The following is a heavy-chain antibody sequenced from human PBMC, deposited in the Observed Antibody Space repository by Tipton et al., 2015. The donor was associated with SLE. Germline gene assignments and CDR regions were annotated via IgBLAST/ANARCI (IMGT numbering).Heavy chain of an antibody. CDR3: AGDSRSSWYFL. CDR2: IHYSGST. CDR1: GGSISSYY. V-gene: IGHV4-59*01. J-gene: IGHJ2*01. Sequence: TLSLTCSVSGGSISSYYWSWIRQPPGKGLEWIALIHYSGSTNYNPSLKSRVTISTDSSKNQFSLKLSSVTAADTAVYYCAGDSRSSWYFLWGRGTLVTVSS. D-gene: IGHD6-13*01.